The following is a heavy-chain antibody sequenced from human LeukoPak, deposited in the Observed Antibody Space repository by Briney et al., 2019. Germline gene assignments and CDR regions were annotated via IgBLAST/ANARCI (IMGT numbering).Heavy chain of an antibody. CDR3: ARDGSYSSSWYFDY. CDR2: ISSTGSII. CDR1: GFTFSSYA. D-gene: IGHD6-13*01. V-gene: IGHV3-48*03. J-gene: IGHJ4*02. Sequence: PGGSLRLSCVASGFTFSSYAMNWVRQAPGKGLEWVSYISSTGSIIYYADSVKGRFTFSRDNAKNSLYLQMNSLRAEDTAVYYCARDGSYSSSWYFDYWGQGTLVTVSS.